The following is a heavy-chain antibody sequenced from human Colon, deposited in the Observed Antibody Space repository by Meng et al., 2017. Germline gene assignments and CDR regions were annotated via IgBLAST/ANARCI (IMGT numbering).Heavy chain of an antibody. D-gene: IGHD2-15*01. V-gene: IGHV3-21*01. J-gene: IGHJ4*02. Sequence: EVQLVESGGGLVKPGGSLRLSCAASGFTFSSYSINWVRQAPGKGLEWVSAISSSSSYADSVKGRFTISRDNAKNSLYLKMNSLRAEDTAVYYCARGRVVVVASPSDYWGQGTLVTVSS. CDR2: ISSSSS. CDR3: ARGRVVVVASPSDY. CDR1: GFTFSSYS.